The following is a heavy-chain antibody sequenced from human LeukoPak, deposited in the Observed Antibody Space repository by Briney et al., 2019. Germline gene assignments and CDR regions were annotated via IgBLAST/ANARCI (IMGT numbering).Heavy chain of an antibody. CDR3: AKDAGFHGYGDFFFDY. J-gene: IGHJ4*02. CDR2: IKQDGSDK. Sequence: PGGSLRLSCAASGFTFSSYWMSWVRQAPGKGLEWVANIKQDGSDKYYVDSVKGRFTISRDNAKTSLHLQMNSLRAEDTAVYYCAKDAGFHGYGDFFFDYWGQGTLVTVSS. CDR1: GFTFSSYW. V-gene: IGHV3-7*01. D-gene: IGHD4-17*01.